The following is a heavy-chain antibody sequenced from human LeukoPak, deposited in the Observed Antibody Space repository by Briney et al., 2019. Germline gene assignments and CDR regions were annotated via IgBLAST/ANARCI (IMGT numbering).Heavy chain of an antibody. V-gene: IGHV3-33*08. J-gene: IGHJ4*02. CDR1: GFTFSSYG. CDR2: IWYGGSNK. Sequence: GGSLRLSCAASGFTFSSYGMHWVRQAPGKGLEWVAVIWYGGSNKYYADSVKGRFTISRDNSKNTLYLQMNSLRAEDTAVYYCARAHLRKLGIGDYWGQGTLVTVSS. D-gene: IGHD7-27*01. CDR3: ARAHLRKLGIGDY.